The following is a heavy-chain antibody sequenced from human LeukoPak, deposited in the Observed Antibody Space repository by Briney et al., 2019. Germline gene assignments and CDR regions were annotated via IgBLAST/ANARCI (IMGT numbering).Heavy chain of an antibody. J-gene: IGHJ5*02. V-gene: IGHV4-34*01. CDR2: INHSGST. CDR3: ARHGGQLVRVFHQNWFDP. CDR1: GGSFSGYY. D-gene: IGHD6-13*01. Sequence: SETLSLTCAVYGGSFSGYYWSWIRQPPGKGLEWIGEINHSGSTNYNPSLKSRVTISVDTSKNQFSLKLSSVTAADTAVYYCARHGGQLVRVFHQNWFDPWGQGTLVTVSS.